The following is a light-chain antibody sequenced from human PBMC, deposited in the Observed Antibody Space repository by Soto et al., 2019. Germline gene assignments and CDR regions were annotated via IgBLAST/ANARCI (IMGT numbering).Light chain of an antibody. Sequence: QSVLTQPASVSGSPGQSITISCTGTSSNVGSYKLVSWYQQHPGKAPKLMIFEVNKRPSGVSNRFSGSKSGNTASLTISGLKVEDEADYYCGTWDDSLFSFVFGPGTKVTVL. CDR3: GTWDDSLFSFV. V-gene: IGLV2-23*02. J-gene: IGLJ1*01. CDR1: SSNVGSYKL. CDR2: EVN.